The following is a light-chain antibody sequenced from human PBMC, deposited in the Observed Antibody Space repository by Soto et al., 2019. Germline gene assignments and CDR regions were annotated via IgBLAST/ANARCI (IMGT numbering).Light chain of an antibody. Sequence: QSALTQPASVSGSPGQSITISCTGTSSDVGGYNYVSWYQQHQGKAPELMIYDVSNRPSGVSNRFSGSKSGNTASLTISGLQDEDEDDYYCIADTNSSTYVFGTGTKATVL. CDR2: DVS. V-gene: IGLV2-14*01. CDR3: IADTNSSTYV. J-gene: IGLJ1*01. CDR1: SSDVGGYNY.